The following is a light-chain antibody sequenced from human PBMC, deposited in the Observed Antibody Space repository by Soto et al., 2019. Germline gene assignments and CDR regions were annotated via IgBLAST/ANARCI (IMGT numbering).Light chain of an antibody. CDR3: QAWASSTAKV. J-gene: IGLJ2*01. V-gene: IGLV3-1*01. Sequence: SYELTQPPSVSVSPGQTASITCSGYKLGDKFVCWYQQKPGQSPVLVIYQDSERPSGIPARFSGSNSGNTATLTISGTQAMDEADYYCQAWASSTAKVFGGGTKLTVL. CDR1: KLGDKF. CDR2: QDS.